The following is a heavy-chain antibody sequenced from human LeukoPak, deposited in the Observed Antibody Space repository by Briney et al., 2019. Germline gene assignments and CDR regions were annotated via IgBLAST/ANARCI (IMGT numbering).Heavy chain of an antibody. D-gene: IGHD6-19*01. V-gene: IGHV3-23*01. CDR2: ISGGGDAT. CDR1: DFSFITYA. J-gene: IGHJ4*02. CDR3: AKKYSSGWYSYFDY. Sequence: PGGSLRLSCAASDFSFITYAMSWVRQAPGKGLEWVSTISGGGDATYYADSVKGRFTISRDNSKNTLYLQMNSLRVEDTAVYYCAKKYSSGWYSYFDYWGQGTLVTVSS.